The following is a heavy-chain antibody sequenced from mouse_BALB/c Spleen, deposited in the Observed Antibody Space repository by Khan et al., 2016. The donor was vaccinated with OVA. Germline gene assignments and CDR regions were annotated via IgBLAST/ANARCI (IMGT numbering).Heavy chain of an antibody. Sequence: EVELVESGGGLVQPGGSLKLSCATSGFTFSDYYMYWVRQTPEKRLEWVAYISHGGGSTYYSDTVKGRFTISRDNAKNTLYLQMSRLKSEDAAMXYCARRDYDGVAYWGQGTLVTVSA. CDR3: ARRDYDGVAY. D-gene: IGHD2-4*01. CDR2: ISHGGGST. CDR1: GFTFSDYY. J-gene: IGHJ3*01. V-gene: IGHV5-12*02.